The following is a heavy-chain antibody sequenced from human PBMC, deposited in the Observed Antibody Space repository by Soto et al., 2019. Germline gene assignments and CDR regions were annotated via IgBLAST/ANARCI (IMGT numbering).Heavy chain of an antibody. D-gene: IGHD2-2*01. J-gene: IGHJ6*02. V-gene: IGHV3-15*07. CDR2: IKSKTDGGTT. CDR1: GFTFSNAW. Sequence: ESGGGLVKPGGSLRLSCAASGFTFSNAWMNWVRQAPGKGLEWVGRIKSKTDGGTTDYAAPVKGRFTISRDDSKNTLYLQMNSLKTEDTAVYYCTTAGYCSSTSCYEDYYGMDVWGQGTTVTVSS. CDR3: TTAGYCSSTSCYEDYYGMDV.